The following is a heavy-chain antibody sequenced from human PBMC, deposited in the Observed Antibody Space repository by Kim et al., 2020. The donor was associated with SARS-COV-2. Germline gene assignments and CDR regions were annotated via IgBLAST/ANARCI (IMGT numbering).Heavy chain of an antibody. Sequence: GGSLRLSCAASGFTFSSYSMNWVRQAPGKGLEWVSSISSSSSYIYYADSVKGRFTISRDNAKNSLYLQMNSLRAEDTAVYYCAREVRMITFGGVIAFDYWGQGTLVTVSS. CDR1: GFTFSSYS. CDR2: ISSSSSYI. CDR3: AREVRMITFGGVIAFDY. D-gene: IGHD3-16*02. V-gene: IGHV3-21*01. J-gene: IGHJ4*02.